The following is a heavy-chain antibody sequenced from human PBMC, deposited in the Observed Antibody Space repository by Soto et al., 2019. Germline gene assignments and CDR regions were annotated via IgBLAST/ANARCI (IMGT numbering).Heavy chain of an antibody. J-gene: IGHJ6*02. CDR2: IYYIGST. CDR1: GASISSGGYF. Sequence: SETLSLTCTVSGASISSGGYFWSWIRQHPGKGLERIGYIYYIGSTYYNPSPKSRVTISVDTSKNQFSLKLTSVTAADTAVYYCARDLQYSRLFYGMDVWGQGTTVTVSS. CDR3: ARDLQYSRLFYGMDV. D-gene: IGHD6-13*01. V-gene: IGHV4-31*03.